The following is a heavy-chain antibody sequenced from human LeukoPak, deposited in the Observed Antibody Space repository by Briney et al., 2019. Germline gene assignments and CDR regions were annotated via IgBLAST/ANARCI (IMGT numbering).Heavy chain of an antibody. CDR1: GDSISSDAFY. J-gene: IGHJ4*02. CDR3: ARGVSVYYDSSGYYYFDY. V-gene: IGHV4-31*03. D-gene: IGHD3-22*01. CDR2: IYYSGST. Sequence: PSQTLSLTCTVSGDSISSDAFYWSWDRQHPGKGLEWIVYIYYSGSTSYNPSHKSRPTISVYKTKNQFTLKLRSVTAADTAVYYCARGVSVYYDSSGYYYFDYWGQGTLVTVSS.